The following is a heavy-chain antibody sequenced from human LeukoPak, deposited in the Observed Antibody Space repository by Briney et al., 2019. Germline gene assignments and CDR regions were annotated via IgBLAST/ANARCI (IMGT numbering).Heavy chain of an antibody. D-gene: IGHD2-15*01. Sequence: GGSLRLSCAASGFTFSNYAMSWVRQAPGKGLEWVSLISGSGGSTNYADSVKGRFSISRDNSKNTVYLQMKSLRADDTALYYCARSPGYCSGGSCYDYWGQGTLVTVSS. J-gene: IGHJ4*02. CDR2: ISGSGGST. V-gene: IGHV3-23*01. CDR3: ARSPGYCSGGSCYDY. CDR1: GFTFSNYA.